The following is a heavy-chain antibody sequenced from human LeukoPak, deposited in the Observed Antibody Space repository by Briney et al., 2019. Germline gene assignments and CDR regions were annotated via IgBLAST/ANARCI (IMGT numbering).Heavy chain of an antibody. CDR1: GFTFSSYE. V-gene: IGHV3-48*03. CDR3: ARGAYCDH. Sequence: GGSLRLSCAASGFTFSSYEMNWVRQAPGKGLEWVSYISSSGSTLYYADSVKGRFTISRDNAKNSLYLQMNSLRAEDTAIYFCARGAYCDHWGQGTLVTVSS. J-gene: IGHJ4*02. CDR2: ISSSGSTL. D-gene: IGHD2-21*01.